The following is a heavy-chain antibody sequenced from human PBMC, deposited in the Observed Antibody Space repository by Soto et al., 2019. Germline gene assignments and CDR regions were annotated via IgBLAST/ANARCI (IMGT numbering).Heavy chain of an antibody. CDR3: ARYGDYFDY. Sequence: SETLSLTCTVSCGSISSGDYYWSWIRQPPGKGLEWIGYIYYSGSTYYNPSLKSRVTISVDTSKNQFSLKLSSVTAADTAVYYCARYGDYFDYWGQGSLVTVSS. J-gene: IGHJ4*02. V-gene: IGHV4-30-4*01. CDR2: IYYSGST. CDR1: CGSISSGDYY. D-gene: IGHD4-17*01.